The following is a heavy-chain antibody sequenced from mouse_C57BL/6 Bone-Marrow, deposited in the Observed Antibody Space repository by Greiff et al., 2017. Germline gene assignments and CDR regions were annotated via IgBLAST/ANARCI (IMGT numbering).Heavy chain of an antibody. D-gene: IGHD2-12*01. CDR1: GFTFSSYA. CDR2: ISDGGSYT. CDR3: ARDDSFDY. V-gene: IGHV5-4*01. J-gene: IGHJ2*01. Sequence: EVKLVESGGGLVKPGGSLKLSCAASGFTFSSYAMSWVRQTPEKRLEWVATISDGGSYTYYPDNVKGRFTISRDNAKNNLYLQMSHLKSEDTAMYYCARDDSFDYWGQGTTLTGSS.